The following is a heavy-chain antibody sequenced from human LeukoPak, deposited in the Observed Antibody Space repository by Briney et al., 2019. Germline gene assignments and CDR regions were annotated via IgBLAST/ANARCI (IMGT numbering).Heavy chain of an antibody. CDR1: GFTFNNFG. V-gene: IGHV3-30*02. J-gene: IGHJ4*02. CDR3: AKDLHSGWSFDY. Sequence: GGSLRLSCAGSGFTFNNFGLHWVRQAPGKGLEWVAFISYDGSDKNCVDSVKGRFTISRDNSKNTLYLQMNCLRVDDTAVYYCAKDLHSGWSFDYWGQGILVTVSS. D-gene: IGHD6-19*01. CDR2: ISYDGSDK.